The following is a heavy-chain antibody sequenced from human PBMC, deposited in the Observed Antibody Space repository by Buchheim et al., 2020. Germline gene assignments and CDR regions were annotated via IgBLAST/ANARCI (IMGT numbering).Heavy chain of an antibody. D-gene: IGHD1-7*01. CDR2: IRGEANSCAT. Sequence: EVQLVESGGGLVQPGGSLTLSCVASGFTFSGSDIHWVRQASGKRLEWVGLIRGEANSCATIYGASMKGRITISRDNSKNTAYLQMNSLKTEDTAVYYCMETGTSSDSWGQGTL. CDR1: GFTFSGSD. CDR3: METGTSSDS. V-gene: IGHV3-73*02. J-gene: IGHJ4*02.